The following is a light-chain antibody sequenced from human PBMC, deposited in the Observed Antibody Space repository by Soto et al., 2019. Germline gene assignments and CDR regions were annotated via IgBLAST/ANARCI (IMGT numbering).Light chain of an antibody. CDR2: GAS. Sequence: EIVMTQSPVTLSVSPGGRATLSCRASQSISDTLAWYQQKPGQAPRLLIHGASTRAPGFPARFSGSGSGTDFTLTIGSLQSEDFAVYYCQQYNNWPWTFGQGTKVEIK. V-gene: IGKV3-15*01. CDR3: QQYNNWPWT. J-gene: IGKJ1*01. CDR1: QSISDT.